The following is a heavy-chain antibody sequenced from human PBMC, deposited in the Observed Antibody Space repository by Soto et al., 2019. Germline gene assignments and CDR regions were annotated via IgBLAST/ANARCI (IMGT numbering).Heavy chain of an antibody. CDR2: ISYSDIT. CDR1: GGSITSGAFY. Sequence: QLQLQESGPGLVKPSETLSLSCTVSGGSITSGAFYWGWIRQSPGKGLEWIATISYSDITYSNPSFKSRVTLSLDTSKSQLSLRLTSVTAADSAVYFCGRRVYSDDWFSRIHDAFDVWGQGTLVSVSS. J-gene: IGHJ3*01. D-gene: IGHD3-9*01. CDR3: GRRVYSDDWFSRIHDAFDV. V-gene: IGHV4-39*01.